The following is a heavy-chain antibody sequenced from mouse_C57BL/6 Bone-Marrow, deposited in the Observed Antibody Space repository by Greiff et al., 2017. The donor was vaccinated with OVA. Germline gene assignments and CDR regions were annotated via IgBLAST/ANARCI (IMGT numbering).Heavy chain of an antibody. D-gene: IGHD2-3*01. J-gene: IGHJ4*01. Sequence: QVQLKQPGAELVKPGASVKMSCKASGYTFTSYWITWVKQRPGQGLEWIGHIYPGSGSTNYNEKFKSKATLTVDTSSSTAYMQLSSLTSEDSAVYDCERGWLGDYYDKDDWGQGTAVTVSS. CDR2: IYPGSGST. CDR1: GYTFTSYW. CDR3: ERGWLGDYYDKDD. V-gene: IGHV1-55*01.